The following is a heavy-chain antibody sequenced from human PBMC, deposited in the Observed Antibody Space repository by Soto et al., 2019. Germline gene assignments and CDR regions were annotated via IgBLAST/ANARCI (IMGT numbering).Heavy chain of an antibody. CDR1: GFTFSSYS. CDR2: ISSSSSTI. V-gene: IGHV3-48*01. D-gene: IGHD1-26*01. Sequence: GGSLRLSCAASGFTFSSYSMNWVRQAPGKGLEWVSYISSSSSTIYYADSVKGRFTISRDNSKNTLYLQMNSLRAEDTAVYYCAKDLEWELLLGYFQHWGQGTLVTVSS. J-gene: IGHJ1*01. CDR3: AKDLEWELLLGYFQH.